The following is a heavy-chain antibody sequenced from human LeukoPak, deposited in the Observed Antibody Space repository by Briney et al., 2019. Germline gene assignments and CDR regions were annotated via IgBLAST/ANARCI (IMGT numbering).Heavy chain of an antibody. Sequence: GGSLTLSCATSPFSVITNYMTWVRQAPGKGLEWVSSISDSGVNTYYADSVKGRSTISRDNSKNTLYLQMNSLRAEDTAVYYCAKSFFPGGSSFTFDIWGQGTLVTVSS. V-gene: IGHV3-23*01. CDR3: AKSFFPGGSSFTFDI. CDR2: ISDSGVNT. D-gene: IGHD1-26*01. J-gene: IGHJ3*02. CDR1: PFSVITNY.